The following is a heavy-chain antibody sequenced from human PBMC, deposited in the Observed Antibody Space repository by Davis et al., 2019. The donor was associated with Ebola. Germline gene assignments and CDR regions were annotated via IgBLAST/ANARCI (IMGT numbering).Heavy chain of an antibody. Sequence: PSETLSLTCAVYGGSFSGYYWSWIRQPPGKGLEWIGEINHSGSTNYNPSLKSRVTISVDTSKNQFSLKLSSVTAADTAVYYCARARTYYDFWSGPKRSVRWFDPWGQGTLVTVSS. CDR2: INHSGST. J-gene: IGHJ5*02. D-gene: IGHD3-3*01. V-gene: IGHV4-34*01. CDR3: ARARTYYDFWSGPKRSVRWFDP. CDR1: GGSFSGYY.